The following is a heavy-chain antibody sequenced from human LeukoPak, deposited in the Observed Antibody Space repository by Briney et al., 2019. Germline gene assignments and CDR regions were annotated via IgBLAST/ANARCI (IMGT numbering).Heavy chain of an antibody. J-gene: IGHJ4*02. V-gene: IGHV1-3*01. D-gene: IGHD2-15*01. CDR2: MNVGNGDT. Sequence: ASVKVSCKASGHTFTNYAIHWVRQGPGQRLEWVGWMNVGNGDTKYSQRFQGRVTITRDTSASTAYMELSSLRSGDTAVYYCATSEEGRWGQGTLVTVSS. CDR1: GHTFTNYA. CDR3: ATSEEGR.